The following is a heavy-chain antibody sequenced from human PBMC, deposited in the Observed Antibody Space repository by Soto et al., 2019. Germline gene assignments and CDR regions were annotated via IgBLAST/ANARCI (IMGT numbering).Heavy chain of an antibody. CDR2: ISGSGGST. CDR3: AKTFLPRAKYYDSSGYGMFFDY. V-gene: IGHV3-23*01. CDR1: GFTFSSYA. Sequence: GGSLRLSXAASGFTFSSYAMSWVRQAPGKGLEWVSAISGSGGSTYYADSVKGRFTISRDNSKNTLYLQMNSLRAEDTAVYYCAKTFLPRAKYYDSSGYGMFFDYWGQGTLVTVS. J-gene: IGHJ4*02. D-gene: IGHD3-22*01.